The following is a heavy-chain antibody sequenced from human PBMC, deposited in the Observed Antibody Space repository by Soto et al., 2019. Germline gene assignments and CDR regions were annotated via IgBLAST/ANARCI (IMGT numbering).Heavy chain of an antibody. V-gene: IGHV3-30-3*01. Sequence: VGSLRLSCAASGFTFSSYAMHWVRQAPGKGLEWVAVISYDGSNKYYADSAKGRFTISRDNSKNTLYLQMNSLRAEDTAVYYCASGSIAVAFDIWGQGTMVTVSS. CDR1: GFTFSSYA. CDR2: ISYDGSNK. CDR3: ASGSIAVAFDI. D-gene: IGHD6-6*01. J-gene: IGHJ3*02.